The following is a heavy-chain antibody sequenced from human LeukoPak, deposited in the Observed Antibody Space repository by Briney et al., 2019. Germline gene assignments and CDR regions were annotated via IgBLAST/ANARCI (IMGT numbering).Heavy chain of an antibody. Sequence: ASVKVSCKASGYTFSIYGFSWVRQAPGQGLEWMGWISAYNGNTNYAQKLQGRVTMTTDTSTSTAYMELRSLRSDDTAVYYCARVVGGVVPAAMDVWGKGTTVTVSS. J-gene: IGHJ6*04. D-gene: IGHD2-2*01. CDR1: GYTFSIYG. V-gene: IGHV1-18*01. CDR2: ISAYNGNT. CDR3: ARVVGGVVPAAMDV.